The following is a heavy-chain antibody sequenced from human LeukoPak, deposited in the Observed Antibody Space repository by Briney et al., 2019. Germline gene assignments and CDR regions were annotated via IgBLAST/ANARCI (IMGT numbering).Heavy chain of an antibody. D-gene: IGHD6-6*01. V-gene: IGHV3-21*01. J-gene: IGHJ6*02. Sequence: GGSLRLSCTAPGFTFSSYNMNWVRQAPGKGLEWVSTITSTSTYIAYADSVKGRFTISRDNADNSVYLQMNSLRADDTAVYYCAKERPHGMDVWGQGTSVTVSS. CDR3: AKERPHGMDV. CDR2: ITSTSTYI. CDR1: GFTFSSYN.